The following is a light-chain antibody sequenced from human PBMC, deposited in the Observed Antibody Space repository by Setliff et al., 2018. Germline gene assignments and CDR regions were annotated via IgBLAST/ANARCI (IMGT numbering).Light chain of an antibody. CDR3: SSYTSSSTPRI. CDR1: SSDVGDSNY. J-gene: IGLJ2*01. V-gene: IGLV2-14*03. Sequence: QSALTQPASVSGSPGQSITTSCTGTSSDVGDSNYVSWYQHHPGKAPKLMIYDVSNRPSGVSNRFSGSKSDNTASLTISGLQAEDEADYYCSSYTSSSTPRIFGGGTKSPS. CDR2: DVS.